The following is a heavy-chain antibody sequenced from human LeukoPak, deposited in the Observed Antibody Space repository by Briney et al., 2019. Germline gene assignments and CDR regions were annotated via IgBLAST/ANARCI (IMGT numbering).Heavy chain of an antibody. V-gene: IGHV3-7*01. CDR2: IKQDGSEK. D-gene: IGHD2-2*02. CDR3: ARVPIVVVPAAILGYFDY. CDR1: GFTFSSYW. Sequence: PGGSLRLSCAASGFTFSSYWMSWVRQAPGKRLEWVANIKQDGSEKYYVDSVKGRFTISRDNAKNSLYLQMNSLRAEDAAVYYCARVPIVVVPAAILGYFDYWGQGTLVTVSS. J-gene: IGHJ4*02.